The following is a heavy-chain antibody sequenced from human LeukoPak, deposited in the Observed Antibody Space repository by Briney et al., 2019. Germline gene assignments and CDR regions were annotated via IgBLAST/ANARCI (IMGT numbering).Heavy chain of an antibody. CDR3: AKDQWELIHYFDS. CDR1: GFTFSHYA. J-gene: IGHJ4*02. CDR2: LPYDGNNR. D-gene: IGHD4-23*01. Sequence: GGSLRLSCEASGFTFSHYAMHWVRQAPGRGLEWVAFLPYDGNNRCYADSVKGRFTISRDNSKNTLYLQMNNLTFDDTAIYYCAKDQWELIHYFDSWGQGALVTVS. V-gene: IGHV3-30*02.